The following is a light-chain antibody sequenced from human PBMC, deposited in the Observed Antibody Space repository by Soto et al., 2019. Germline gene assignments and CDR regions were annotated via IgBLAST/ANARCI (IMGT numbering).Light chain of an antibody. CDR1: QGIISY. Sequence: DIQLTQSPSFLSASVGDRVTITCRSSQGIISYLAWYQQKPWKAPKLLLYAASTLQSGVPSRFSGSGSGTEFTLTISSLQPEDFATYYGQQLNSYPFLSFGGGTKVEIK. J-gene: IGKJ4*01. V-gene: IGKV1-9*01. CDR2: AAS. CDR3: QQLNSYPFLS.